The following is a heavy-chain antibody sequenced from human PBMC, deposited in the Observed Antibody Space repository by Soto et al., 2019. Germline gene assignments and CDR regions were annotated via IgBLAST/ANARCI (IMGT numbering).Heavy chain of an antibody. J-gene: IGHJ4*02. CDR3: ARDSSLYY. V-gene: IGHV1-46*01. D-gene: IGHD2-2*01. CDR2: INPSGGGT. CDR1: GYTFTSHY. Sequence: QVQLVQCGAEVEKPAASVKVSCTASGYTFTSHYMHWVRQAPGQGLEWMGIINPSGGGTSYAQKFQGRVSMTSDTSTSTVYMELSSLRSDDTAVYYCARDSSLYYWGQGTLVTVSS.